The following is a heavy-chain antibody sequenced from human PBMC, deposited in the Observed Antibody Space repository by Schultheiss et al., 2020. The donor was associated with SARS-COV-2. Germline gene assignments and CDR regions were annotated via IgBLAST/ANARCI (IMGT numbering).Heavy chain of an antibody. V-gene: IGHV3-21*01. J-gene: IGHJ4*02. CDR2: ISSSSSYI. D-gene: IGHD6-13*01. CDR3: ARGARHSGKNYYFDY. CDR1: GFTFSSYE. Sequence: GGSLRLSCAASGFTFSSYEMNWVRQAPGKGLEWVSSISSSSSYIYYADSVKGRFTISRDNAKNSLYLQMNSLRAEDTAVYYCARGARHSGKNYYFDYWGQGTLVTVSS.